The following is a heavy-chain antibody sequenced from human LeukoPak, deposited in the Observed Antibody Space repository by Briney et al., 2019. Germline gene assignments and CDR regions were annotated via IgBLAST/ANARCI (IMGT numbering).Heavy chain of an antibody. J-gene: IGHJ5*02. D-gene: IGHD3-22*01. CDR3: ARRYWAYYDSPAWFDP. CDR2: ISPSGGST. V-gene: IGHV1-46*01. CDR1: GYTFTSNY. Sequence: ASVKVSCKAFGYTFTSNYMHWVRQAPGQGPEWMGVISPSGGSTTYAQKFQGRVTMTRDMSTSTVYMELSSLRSEDTAVYYCARRYWAYYDSPAWFDPWGQGTLVTVSS.